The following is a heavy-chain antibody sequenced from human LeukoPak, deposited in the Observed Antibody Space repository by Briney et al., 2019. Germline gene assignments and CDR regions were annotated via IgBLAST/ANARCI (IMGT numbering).Heavy chain of an antibody. J-gene: IGHJ3*02. CDR1: GYTFTGYY. CDR2: ININSGGT. V-gene: IGHV1-2*02. D-gene: IGHD1-26*01. CDR3: ARVRVVWELLGAFDI. Sequence: ASVKVSCKASGYTFTGYYMHWVRQAPGQGLEWMGWININSGGTNYAQKFQDRVTMTRDTSTSTAYMELRSLRSDDTAVYYCARVRVVWELLGAFDIWGQGTMVTVSS.